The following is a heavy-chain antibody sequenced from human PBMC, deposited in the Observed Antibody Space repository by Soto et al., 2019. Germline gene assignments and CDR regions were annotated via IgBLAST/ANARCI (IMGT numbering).Heavy chain of an antibody. CDR3: ARVSQSDFWSGYYYFFDF. CDR2: ITAYNGDT. Sequence: GASVKVSCKASGYTFTDYGIAWVRQAPGQGLQWMGWITAYNGDTKYAQTFQGRVTMTTDTSTSTAYMELRSLRSDDTAIYYCARVSQSDFWSGYYYFFDFWGQGTLVTISS. D-gene: IGHD3-3*01. V-gene: IGHV1-18*01. CDR1: GYTFTDYG. J-gene: IGHJ4*02.